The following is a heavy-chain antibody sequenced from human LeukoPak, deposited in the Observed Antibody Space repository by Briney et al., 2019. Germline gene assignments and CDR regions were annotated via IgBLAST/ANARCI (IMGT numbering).Heavy chain of an antibody. J-gene: IGHJ6*02. Sequence: PGGSLRLSCVASGFTFRSYAMNWVRQAPGKGLEWVSAISRNGGSTYSADSVKGRFTISRDTSKNTLYLQMSSLRAEDTAVYYCAAAYFGVDQYYYGMDVWGQGTTVTVSS. CDR1: GFTFRSYA. V-gene: IGHV3-23*01. CDR3: AAAYFGVDQYYYGMDV. CDR2: ISRNGGST. D-gene: IGHD3-3*01.